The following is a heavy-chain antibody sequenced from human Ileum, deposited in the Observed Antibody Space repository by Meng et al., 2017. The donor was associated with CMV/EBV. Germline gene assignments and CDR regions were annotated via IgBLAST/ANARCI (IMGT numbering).Heavy chain of an antibody. CDR2: VSSSGST. D-gene: IGHD2-2*01. Sequence: QAHWRDRGAGLVKPSGTVVLPCTVLVGSISGHYWSGTRRPATKGLEWIGRVSSSGSTTYNPSLQSRVPMSVDTSKNQFSLKLSSVTAADTAVYYCARGSSSWAFDHWGQGTLVTVSS. V-gene: IGHV4-4*07. CDR1: VGSISGHY. CDR3: ARGSSSWAFDH. J-gene: IGHJ4*02.